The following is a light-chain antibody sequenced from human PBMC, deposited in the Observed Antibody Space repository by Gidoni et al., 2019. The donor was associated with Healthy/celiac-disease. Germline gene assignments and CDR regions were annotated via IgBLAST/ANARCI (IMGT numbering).Light chain of an antibody. CDR3: QQYNNWAYT. CDR2: GAS. CDR1: QSISSN. V-gene: IGKV3-15*01. Sequence: DIVLPQSQVTLSVSPGESATLSCRSSQSISSNSAWYQQKPGQAPKLLIYGASTRATGIPARFSGSGSGTEFTLTISSLQSEDFAVYYCQQYNNWAYTFGQGTKLEIK. J-gene: IGKJ2*01.